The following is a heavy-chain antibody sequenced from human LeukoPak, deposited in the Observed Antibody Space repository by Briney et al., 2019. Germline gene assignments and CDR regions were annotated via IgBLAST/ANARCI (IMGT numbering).Heavy chain of an antibody. CDR1: GGSISSGDYY. Sequence: PSETLSLTCTVSGGSISSGDYYWSWIRQPPGQGLEWIGYIYYSGSTYYNPSLKSRVTISVDTSKNQFSLKLSSVTAADTAVYYCARVLYYYGSGSYFDYWGQGTLVTVSS. J-gene: IGHJ4*02. D-gene: IGHD3-10*01. CDR2: IYYSGST. V-gene: IGHV4-30-4*01. CDR3: ARVLYYYGSGSYFDY.